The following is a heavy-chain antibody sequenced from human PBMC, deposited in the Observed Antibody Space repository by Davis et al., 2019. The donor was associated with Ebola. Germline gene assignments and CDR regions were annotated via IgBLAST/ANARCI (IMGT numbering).Heavy chain of an antibody. D-gene: IGHD4-17*01. CDR3: ARTTVTTLFVY. CDR2: ISYDGSNK. CDR1: GFTFSSYG. J-gene: IGHJ4*02. Sequence: GESLKISCAASGFTFSSYGMHWVRQAPGKGLEWVAVISYDGSNKYYADSVKGRFTISRDNSKNTLYLQMNSLRAEDTAVYYCARTTVTTLFVYWGQGTLVTVSS. V-gene: IGHV3-30*03.